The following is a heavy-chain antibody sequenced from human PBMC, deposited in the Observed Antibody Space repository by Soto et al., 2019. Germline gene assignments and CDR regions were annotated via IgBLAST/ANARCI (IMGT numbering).Heavy chain of an antibody. CDR1: GYTFTGYY. V-gene: IGHV1-2*02. CDR3: AREDISVVVPASRGFCFDP. D-gene: IGHD2-15*01. CDR2: INPNSGGT. Sequence: GASVKVSCKASGYTFTGYYIHWVRQAPGQGLEWMGRINPNSGGTNYGQRFQGRVTMTRGTSINTAYMELSNLRSDDTAVYYCAREDISVVVPASRGFCFDPWGQGTLVTVSS. J-gene: IGHJ5*02.